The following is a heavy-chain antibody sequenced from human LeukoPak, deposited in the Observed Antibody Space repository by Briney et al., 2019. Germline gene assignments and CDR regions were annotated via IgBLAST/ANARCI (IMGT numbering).Heavy chain of an antibody. CDR2: IYSGGST. CDR1: GLTVSSNY. J-gene: IGHJ4*02. D-gene: IGHD6-19*01. CDR3: ARDRSGGWYEGYYFDY. Sequence: GGSLRLSCAASGLTVSSNYMSWVRQAPGKGLEWVSVIYSGGSTYYADSVKGRFTISRDNSKNTLYLQMNSLRAEDTAVYYCARDRSGGWYEGYYFDYWGQGTLVTVSS. V-gene: IGHV3-66*01.